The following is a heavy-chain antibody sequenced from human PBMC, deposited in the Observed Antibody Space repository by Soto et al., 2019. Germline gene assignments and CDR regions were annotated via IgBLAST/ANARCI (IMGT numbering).Heavy chain of an antibody. D-gene: IGHD6-19*01. CDR2: LDQSGGT. CDR3: AREDSSGWSGESLAV. Sequence: QVQLQQWGAGLLKASETLSLTCAVVGDSLRGQSWNWIRQSPGKGLEWIGELDQSGGTNYNPSLKSRAIISDDTSKNQFSLTLTSVTAADTAVYYCAREDSSGWSGESLAVWGQGTTVTVSS. CDR1: GDSLRGQS. V-gene: IGHV4-34*01. J-gene: IGHJ6*02.